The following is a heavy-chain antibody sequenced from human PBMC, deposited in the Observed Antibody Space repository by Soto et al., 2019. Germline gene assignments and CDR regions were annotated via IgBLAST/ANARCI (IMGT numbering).Heavy chain of an antibody. J-gene: IGHJ4*02. D-gene: IGHD5-18*01. CDR3: AREGFSDGPKGAVFDH. Sequence: VQLVESGGGLVQPGGSLTVSCAASGFNFRSYWMTWVRQAPGKGLEWVANINEDGSDKYSVDSVKGRLTVSRDNAKNVLYLQLNSLRAGDTAVYYCAREGFSDGPKGAVFDHWGQGSLVTVSS. V-gene: IGHV3-7*03. CDR1: GFNFRSYW. CDR2: INEDGSDK.